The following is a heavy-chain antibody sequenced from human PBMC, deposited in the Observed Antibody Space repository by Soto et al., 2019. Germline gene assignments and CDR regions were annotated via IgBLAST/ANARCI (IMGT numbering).Heavy chain of an antibody. D-gene: IGHD5-12*01. V-gene: IGHV1-3*01. CDR3: ARDRASGYDDY. CDR1: GYTFTSYG. Sequence: ASVKVSCXASGYTFTSYGISWVRQAPGQGLEWMGWINAGNGNTKYSQKFQGRVTITRDTSASTAYMELSSLRSEDTAVYYCARDRASGYDDYWGQGTLVTVSS. J-gene: IGHJ4*02. CDR2: INAGNGNT.